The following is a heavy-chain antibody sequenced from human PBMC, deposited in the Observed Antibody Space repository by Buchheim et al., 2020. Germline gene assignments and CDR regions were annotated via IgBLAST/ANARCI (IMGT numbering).Heavy chain of an antibody. Sequence: QVQLVESGGGVVQPGRSLRLSCAASGFTFSSYGMHWVRQAPGKGLEWVAVISYDGSNKYYADSVKGRFTISRDNSQNRLYLQMNSLRAEDTAVYYCAKDSCSGGSCYSFGYWGQGTL. CDR2: ISYDGSNK. V-gene: IGHV3-30*18. CDR3: AKDSCSGGSCYSFGY. D-gene: IGHD2-15*01. CDR1: GFTFSSYG. J-gene: IGHJ4*02.